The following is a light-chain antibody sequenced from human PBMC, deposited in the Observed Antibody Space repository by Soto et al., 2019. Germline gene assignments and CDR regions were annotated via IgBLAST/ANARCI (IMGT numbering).Light chain of an antibody. CDR3: QQYNSYSLT. CDR1: QSISSW. Sequence: DIQXXQSPSTLSAXXXXRVTXTCXASQSISSWLAWYQQKPGKAPKLLIYKASSLESGVPSRFSGSGSGTEFTLTISSLQPDDFATYYCQQYNSYSLTFGGGTKVEIK. CDR2: KAS. V-gene: IGKV1-5*03. J-gene: IGKJ4*01.